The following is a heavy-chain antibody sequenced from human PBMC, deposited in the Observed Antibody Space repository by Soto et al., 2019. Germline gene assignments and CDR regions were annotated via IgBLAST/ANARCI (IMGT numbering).Heavy chain of an antibody. CDR1: GYTFTGYY. V-gene: IGHV1-2*04. CDR2: INPNSGGT. Sequence: ASVNVSCKASGYTFTGYYMHWVRQAPGQGLEWMGWINPNSGGTNYAQKFQGWVTMTRDTSISTAYMELSRLRSDDTAVYYCASRGVYCSGGSCYSGMDVWGQGTTVTVSS. D-gene: IGHD2-15*01. CDR3: ASRGVYCSGGSCYSGMDV. J-gene: IGHJ6*02.